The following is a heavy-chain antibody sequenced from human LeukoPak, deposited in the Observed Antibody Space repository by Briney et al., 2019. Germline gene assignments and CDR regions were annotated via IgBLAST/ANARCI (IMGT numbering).Heavy chain of an antibody. V-gene: IGHV1-18*01. CDR2: ISAYNGNT. J-gene: IGHJ4*02. D-gene: IGHD5-18*01. CDR3: ARAVDTAMVAPYFDY. CDR1: GYTFTSYG. Sequence: ASVKVSCKASGYTFTSYGISWVRQAPGQGLEWMGWISAYNGNTNYAQKLQGRVTMTTDTSTSTAYMELRSLRSDDTAVYYCARAVDTAMVAPYFDYWGQGTLVTVSS.